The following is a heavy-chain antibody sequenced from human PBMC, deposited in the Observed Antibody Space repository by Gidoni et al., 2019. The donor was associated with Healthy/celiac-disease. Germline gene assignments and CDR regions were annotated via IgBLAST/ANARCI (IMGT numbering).Heavy chain of an antibody. Sequence: EVQLVDSGGGLVQPGGSVRTSCAASGVTVSSNYMSWVRQAPGKGLEWVSVIYSGGSTYYADSVKGRFTISRDNSKNTLYLQMNSLRAEDTAVYYCARRLGGDYGWFDPWGQGTLVTVSS. CDR3: ARRLGGDYGWFDP. CDR1: GVTVSSNY. V-gene: IGHV3-66*04. J-gene: IGHJ5*02. CDR2: IYSGGST. D-gene: IGHD4-17*01.